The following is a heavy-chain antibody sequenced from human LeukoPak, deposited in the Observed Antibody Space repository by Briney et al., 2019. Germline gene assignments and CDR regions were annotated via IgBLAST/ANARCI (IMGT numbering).Heavy chain of an antibody. CDR3: ARARYFAWSDAFDI. CDR1: GGSISTYY. Sequence: SETLSLTCTVSGGSISTYYWCWIRQPPGKGLEWIGCIYYSGSTNYNPSLKSRVTISQDTSKNQSSLKLSSVTAADTAVYYCARARYFAWSDAFDIWGQGTMVTVSS. D-gene: IGHD3-9*01. CDR2: IYYSGST. J-gene: IGHJ3*02. V-gene: IGHV4-59*01.